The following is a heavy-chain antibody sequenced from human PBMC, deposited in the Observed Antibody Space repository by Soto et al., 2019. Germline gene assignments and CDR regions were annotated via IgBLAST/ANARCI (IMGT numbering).Heavy chain of an antibody. V-gene: IGHV4-38-2*01. CDR3: ARAGGSGNYYNTPAA. CDR2: VYHTVRT. J-gene: IGHJ5*01. Sequence: SEPLSLTFAVSGYSISSNYYFGWIRQPPGKGLYWIGSVYHTVRTFYSPSHKSRVTILPDMSKNHFSLTLTSVTAADTAVYYCARAGGSGNYYNTPAAWGQGILVTGSS. D-gene: IGHD3-10*01. CDR1: GYSISSNYY.